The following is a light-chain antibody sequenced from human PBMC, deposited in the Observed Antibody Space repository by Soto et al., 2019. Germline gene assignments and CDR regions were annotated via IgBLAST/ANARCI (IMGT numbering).Light chain of an antibody. CDR2: KAS. V-gene: IGKV1-5*03. J-gene: IGKJ4*01. Sequence: IQMTQSPSTLSASVGDRVTITCRASQSISSWLAWYQQKPGKAPGLLIYKASDLESGVPSRFSGSGSGTDFTLTISSLQPDDFATYYCQQYNSYSPLTFGGGTKVDIK. CDR1: QSISSW. CDR3: QQYNSYSPLT.